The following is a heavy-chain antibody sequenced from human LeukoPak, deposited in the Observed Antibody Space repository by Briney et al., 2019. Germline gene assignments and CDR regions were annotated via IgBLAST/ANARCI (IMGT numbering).Heavy chain of an antibody. D-gene: IGHD3-3*01. Sequence: GGSLRLSCAASGFTFSSYEMNWVRQAPGKGLEWVSYISSSGSTIYYADSVKGRFTISRDNAKNSLYLQMNSLRAEDTAVYYCARGRTYYDFWSGYSTNDYYYYYMDVWGKGTTVTVSS. V-gene: IGHV3-48*03. CDR2: ISSSGSTI. J-gene: IGHJ6*03. CDR3: ARGRTYYDFWSGYSTNDYYYYYMDV. CDR1: GFTFSSYE.